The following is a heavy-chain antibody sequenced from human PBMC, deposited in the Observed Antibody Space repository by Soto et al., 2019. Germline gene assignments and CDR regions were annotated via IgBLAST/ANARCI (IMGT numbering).Heavy chain of an antibody. CDR2: IKQDGSEK. D-gene: IGHD3-3*01. CDR1: GFTFSSYW. V-gene: IGHV3-7*01. J-gene: IGHJ4*02. Sequence: VQLVESGGGLVQPGGSLRLSCAASGFTFSSYWMSWVRQAPGKGLEWVANIKQDGSEKYYVDSVKGRFTISRDNAKNSLYLQMNSLRAEDTAVYYCARGTSYDFWSGYNHYFFDYRGQGTLVTVSS. CDR3: ARGTSYDFWSGYNHYFFDY.